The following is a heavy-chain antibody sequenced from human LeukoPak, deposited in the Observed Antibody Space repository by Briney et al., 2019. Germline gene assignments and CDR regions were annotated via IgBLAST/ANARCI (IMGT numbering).Heavy chain of an antibody. Sequence: GGSLRLSCAASGFTFSSYGMHWVRQAPGKGLEWVAIISYGGSNKYHADSVKGRFTISRDNSKNTLYLQMNSLRAEDTAVYYCATGALQLWLSLSDYWGQGTLVTVSS. CDR1: GFTFSSYG. CDR3: ATGALQLWLSLSDY. V-gene: IGHV3-30*03. D-gene: IGHD5-18*01. J-gene: IGHJ4*02. CDR2: ISYGGSNK.